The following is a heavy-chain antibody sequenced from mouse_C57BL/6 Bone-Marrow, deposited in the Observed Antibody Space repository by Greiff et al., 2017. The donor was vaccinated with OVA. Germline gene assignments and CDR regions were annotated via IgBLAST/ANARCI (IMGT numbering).Heavy chain of an antibody. V-gene: IGHV1-81*01. J-gene: IGHJ3*01. CDR3: ARCGGISPAWFAH. CDR1: GYTFTSYG. CDR2: IYPRSGNT. D-gene: IGHD1-1*01. Sequence: VQLQQSGAELARPGASVKLSCKASGYTFTSYGISWVKQRTGQGLEWIGEIYPRSGNTYYNEKFKGKATLTADKSSSTAYMELRSLTSEDSAVYFCARCGGISPAWFAHWGQGTLVTVSA.